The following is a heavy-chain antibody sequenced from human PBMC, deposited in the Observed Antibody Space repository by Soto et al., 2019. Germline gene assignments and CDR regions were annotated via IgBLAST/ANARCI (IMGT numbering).Heavy chain of an antibody. J-gene: IGHJ1*01. Sequence: QVQLVESGGGVVQPGRSLRLSCAASGFTFSSYGMHWVRQAPGKGLEWVAVISYDGSNKYYADSEKGRFTIARDNSKDTLYLQMNSRRAEDTGVYYCAKEDSGSYSGYFQHWGQGTLVTVSS. CDR2: ISYDGSNK. V-gene: IGHV3-30*18. D-gene: IGHD1-26*01. CDR3: AKEDSGSYSGYFQH. CDR1: GFTFSSYG.